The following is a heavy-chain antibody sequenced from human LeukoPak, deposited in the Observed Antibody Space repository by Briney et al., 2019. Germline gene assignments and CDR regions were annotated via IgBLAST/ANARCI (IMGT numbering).Heavy chain of an antibody. CDR2: MNPNSGNT. CDR1: GYTFTSYD. V-gene: IGHV1-8*01. CDR3: ARNPPRYQLPKKYGMDV. J-gene: IGHJ6*02. D-gene: IGHD2-2*01. Sequence: GASVKVSCKASGYTFTSYDINWVRQATGQGREWMGWMNPNSGNTGYAQKFQGRVTMTRNTSISTAYMELSSLRSEDTAVYYCARNPPRYQLPKKYGMDVWGQGTTVTVSS.